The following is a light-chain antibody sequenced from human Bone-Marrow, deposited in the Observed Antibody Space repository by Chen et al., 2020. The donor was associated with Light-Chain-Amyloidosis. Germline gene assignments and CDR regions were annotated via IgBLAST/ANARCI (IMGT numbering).Light chain of an antibody. V-gene: IGLV2-23*02. Sequence: QSALTQPASVSGSPGPSITIPCTGSSSDVGNYTLVFWYQQHPGKAPQLMIFEVNKRPSGVSNRFSGSKSGNTASLTISGLLAEDEADYHCGSYAGSNTVVFGGGTKLTVL. CDR3: GSYAGSNTVV. CDR2: EVN. CDR1: SSDVGNYTL. J-gene: IGLJ2*01.